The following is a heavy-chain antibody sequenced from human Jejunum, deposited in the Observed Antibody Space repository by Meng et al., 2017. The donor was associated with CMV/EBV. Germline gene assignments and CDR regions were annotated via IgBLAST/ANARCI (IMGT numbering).Heavy chain of an antibody. CDR1: GFTFSTSW. CDR3: TRGDMGFDP. J-gene: IGHJ5*02. D-gene: IGHD2-15*01. V-gene: IGHV3-74*03. CDR2: INDDGSDT. Sequence: RLSWAASGFTFSTSWMYWVRQAPGKGLLWVSQINDDGSDTTYADSVKGRFTISRDNAKNTLYLQMNSLRGEDTAVYYCTRGDMGFDPWGQGTLVTVSS.